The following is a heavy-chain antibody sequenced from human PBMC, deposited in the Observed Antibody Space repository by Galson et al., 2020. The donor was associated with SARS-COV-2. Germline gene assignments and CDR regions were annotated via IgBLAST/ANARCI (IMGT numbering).Heavy chain of an antibody. CDR2: IYYTGST. J-gene: IGHJ3*02. V-gene: IGHV4-39*01. CDR3: ARAALSMIAVLPDAFDI. CDR1: GGSISSSSHY. Sequence: SETLSLTCTVSGGSISSSSHYWGWIRQPPGNWLEWIGSIYYTGSTYYNPSLKSRVTISVVTSKNQFSLKLTSVTAADTAVYYCARAALSMIAVLPDAFDIWGQGTMVTVSS. D-gene: IGHD3-22*01.